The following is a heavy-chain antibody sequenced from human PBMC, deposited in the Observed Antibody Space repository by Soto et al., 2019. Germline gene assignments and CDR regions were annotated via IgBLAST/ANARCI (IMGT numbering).Heavy chain of an antibody. CDR1: GFTFSSYA. CDR2: ISGSGGST. V-gene: IGHV3-23*01. CDR3: AKEGAFDDYIWGSYRFYYFDY. Sequence: GGSLRLSCAASGFTFSSYAMSWVRQAPGKGLEWVSAISGSGGSTYYADSVKGRFTISRDNSKNTLYLQMNSLRAEDTAVYYCAKEGAFDDYIWGSYRFYYFDYWGQGTLVTVSS. J-gene: IGHJ4*02. D-gene: IGHD3-16*02.